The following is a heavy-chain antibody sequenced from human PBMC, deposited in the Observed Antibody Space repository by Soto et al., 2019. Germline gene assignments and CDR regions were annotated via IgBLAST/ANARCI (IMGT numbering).Heavy chain of an antibody. CDR1: GFTFSPYT. CDR2: ISSSSTYI. V-gene: IGHV3-21*01. CDR3: ARSLPSSRWDGGNNWFDP. Sequence: ELQLVESGGGLVKPGGSLRLSCAASGFTFSPYTMNWVRQAPGKGLEWVSSISSSSTYIYYADSVEGRFTVSRDNARNSLYLQMNSLRAEDTAVYYCARSLPSSRWDGGNNWFDPWGQGTLVTVSS. J-gene: IGHJ5*02. D-gene: IGHD6-13*01.